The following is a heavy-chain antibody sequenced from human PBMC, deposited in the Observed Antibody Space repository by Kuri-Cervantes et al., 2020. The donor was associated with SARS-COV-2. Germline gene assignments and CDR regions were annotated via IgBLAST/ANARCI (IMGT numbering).Heavy chain of an antibody. J-gene: IGHJ5*02. CDR3: ATTSVFGPTRWFDP. CDR2: FDPEDGET. CDR1: GYTLTELA. Sequence: ASVKVSCKVSGYTLTELAMHWVRQAPGKGLEWMGGFDPEDGETIYAQKFQGRFTMTEDTSTDTAYMELSSLRSEDTAVYYCATTSVFGPTRWFDPWGQGTLVTVSS. V-gene: IGHV1-24*01. D-gene: IGHD3-10*01.